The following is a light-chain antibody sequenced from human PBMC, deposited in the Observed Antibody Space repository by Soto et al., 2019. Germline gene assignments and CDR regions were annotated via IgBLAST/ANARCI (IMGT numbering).Light chain of an antibody. V-gene: IGLV2-14*01. CDR1: SVDIGGYNF. CDR2: AVS. CDR3: YSYTSSSTNV. Sequence: QSALTQRASVSGSPGQSITISCTGTSVDIGGYNFVSWYQHHPGKAPKLMIFAVSNRPSGVSNRFSGSKSGNTASLTISGLQPEDEADYFCYSYTSSSTNVFGSGTKLTVL. J-gene: IGLJ1*01.